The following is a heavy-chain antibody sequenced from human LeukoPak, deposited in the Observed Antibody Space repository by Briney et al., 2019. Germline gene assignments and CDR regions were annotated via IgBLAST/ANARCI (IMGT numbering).Heavy chain of an antibody. CDR3: ASSGSSSGYYYGMGY. CDR1: GFTFSNHY. V-gene: IGHV3-72*01. Sequence: GSLKLSCAASGFTFSNHYLDGVRKAPGKGLEWVGRIRNKANSYTTEYAASVKGRFTISRDDSKNSLYLQMNSLKTEDTAVYYCASSGSSSGYYYGMGYWGQGTLVTVSS. D-gene: IGHD3-22*01. J-gene: IGHJ4*02. CDR2: IRNKANSYTT.